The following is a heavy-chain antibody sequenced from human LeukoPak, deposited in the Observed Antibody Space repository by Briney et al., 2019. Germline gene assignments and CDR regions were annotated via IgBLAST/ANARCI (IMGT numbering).Heavy chain of an antibody. Sequence: ASETLSLTCTVSGGSISNSYWNWIRQPPGKGLEWIGYIYYSGTTNYNPSLRSRVTISVDTSENQFSLRLTSVTAADTAVYYCARGFDSKSTYFDYWGQGTLVTVSS. D-gene: IGHD5-12*01. V-gene: IGHV4-59*01. J-gene: IGHJ4*02. CDR2: IYYSGTT. CDR1: GGSISNSY. CDR3: ARGFDSKSTYFDY.